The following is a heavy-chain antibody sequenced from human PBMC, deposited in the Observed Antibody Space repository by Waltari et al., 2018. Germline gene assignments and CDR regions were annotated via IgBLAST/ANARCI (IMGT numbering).Heavy chain of an antibody. D-gene: IGHD3-10*01. CDR1: GGSFSGYY. CDR3: ARGGFTMVRGVIGNYYYYMDV. Sequence: QVQLQQWGAGLLKPSETLSLTCAVYGGSFSGYYWSWIRQPPGKGLAWIGEINHSGSTNHNPSLKSRVTISVDTSKNQFSLKLSSVTAADTAVYYCARGGFTMVRGVIGNYYYYMDVWGKGTTVTVSS. J-gene: IGHJ6*03. CDR2: INHSGST. V-gene: IGHV4-34*01.